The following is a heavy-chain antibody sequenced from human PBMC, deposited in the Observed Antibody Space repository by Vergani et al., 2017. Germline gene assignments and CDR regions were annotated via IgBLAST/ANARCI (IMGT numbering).Heavy chain of an antibody. V-gene: IGHV4-59*01. CDR3: ASDTHSGQRADR. J-gene: IGHJ5*02. CDR2: IHYRENT. Sequence: QVRLQESGPGLVKPSETLSLTCSVSGGSMSGYYWSWIRQPPGKELEWIGSIHYRENTNYNPSLNIRVTISVDTSKNQFSLTLTSVTAADTALYYCASDTHSGQRADRWGQGILVTVTS. CDR1: GGSMSGYY. D-gene: IGHD6-19*01.